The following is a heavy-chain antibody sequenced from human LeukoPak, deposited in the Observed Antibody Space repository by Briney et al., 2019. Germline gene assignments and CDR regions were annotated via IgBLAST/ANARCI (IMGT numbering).Heavy chain of an antibody. CDR3: ARAKGGWYSSGWSGDY. Sequence: ATVKVSCKASGYTFTSYGISWVRQAPGQGLEWMGWISAYNGNTNYAQKLQGRVTMTTDTSTSTAYMELRSLRSDDTAVYYCARAKGGWYSSGWSGDYWGQGTLVTVSS. CDR1: GYTFTSYG. J-gene: IGHJ4*02. D-gene: IGHD6-19*01. V-gene: IGHV1-18*01. CDR2: ISAYNGNT.